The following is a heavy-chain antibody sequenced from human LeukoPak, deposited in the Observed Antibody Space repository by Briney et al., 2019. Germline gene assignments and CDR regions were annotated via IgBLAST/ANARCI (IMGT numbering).Heavy chain of an antibody. CDR3: AKEGQQLANWFDP. J-gene: IGHJ5*01. Sequence: GASVKVSCKASGYTFTGYYMHWVRQAPGQGLEWMGRINPTSGTTNYAQNLQGRVTITRDTSMSTAYLELSRLKSDDTAVYYCAKEGQQLANWFDPWGQGTLVTVSS. CDR2: INPTSGTT. CDR1: GYTFTGYY. V-gene: IGHV1-2*06. D-gene: IGHD6-13*01.